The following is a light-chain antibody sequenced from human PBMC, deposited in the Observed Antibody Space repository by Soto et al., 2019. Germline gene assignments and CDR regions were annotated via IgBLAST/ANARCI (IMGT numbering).Light chain of an antibody. CDR3: SSYTSSSTLL. V-gene: IGLV2-14*01. CDR2: EVG. J-gene: IGLJ2*01. Sequence: QSALTQPASVSGSPGQSITISCTGTGSDIGVYNYVSWYQQHPGKAPKLMIYEVGNRPSGVSNRFSGSKFGNSASLTISGLQAEDEADYYCSSYTSSSTLLFGGGTKLTV. CDR1: GSDIGVYNY.